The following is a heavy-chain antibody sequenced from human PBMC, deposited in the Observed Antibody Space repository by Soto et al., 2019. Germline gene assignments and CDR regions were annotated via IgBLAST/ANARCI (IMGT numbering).Heavy chain of an antibody. J-gene: IGHJ5*02. V-gene: IGHV4-30-4*08. Sequence: QVHLEESGPGLVKPSETLSLTCTVSGDYINSGDYYWTWIRQSPGKDLEWMAYIYKSGTTYYNPSLTNRLMISLGMSTIRFSLQVTSVTAADTAFYYFASFLSASSGWFDPWGQGTLVTVSS. CDR2: IYKSGTT. D-gene: IGHD6-6*01. CDR3: ASFLSASSGWFDP. CDR1: GDYINSGDYY.